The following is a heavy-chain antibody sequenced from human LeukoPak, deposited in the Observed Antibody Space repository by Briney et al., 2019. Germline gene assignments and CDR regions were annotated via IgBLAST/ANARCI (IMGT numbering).Heavy chain of an antibody. CDR3: AREGARLGTIFGAVNRRDWFDP. V-gene: IGHV4-30-4*08. Sequence: SQPLSLTCIVSGGAFSSGDYYWSWIRQPPGKGLEGIGYIYDGGSTSYNPSLKSRVTISVDTTKTQFSLKLISVTAADTAVYYGAREGARLGTIFGAVNRRDWFDPWGQGTLVTVSS. D-gene: IGHD3-3*01. CDR1: GGAFSSGDYY. J-gene: IGHJ5*02. CDR2: IYDGGST.